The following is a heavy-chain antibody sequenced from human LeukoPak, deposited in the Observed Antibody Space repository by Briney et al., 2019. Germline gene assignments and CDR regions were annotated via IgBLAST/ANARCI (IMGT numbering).Heavy chain of an antibody. CDR1: GGSISSYY. V-gene: IGHV4-59*01. CDR2: IYYSGST. Sequence: PSETLSLTCTVSGGSISSYYWSWIRPPPGKGLEWIGYIYYSGSTNYNPSLKSRVTISVDTSKNQFSLKLSSVTAADTAVYYCAREAMMGHTTFDYWGQGTLVTVSS. CDR3: AREAMMGHTTFDY. D-gene: IGHD3-22*01. J-gene: IGHJ4*02.